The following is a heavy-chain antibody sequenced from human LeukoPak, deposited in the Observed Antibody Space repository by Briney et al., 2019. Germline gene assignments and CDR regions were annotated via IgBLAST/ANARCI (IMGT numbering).Heavy chain of an antibody. Sequence: SETLSLTCTVSGGSISSSSYYWGWIRQPPGKGLEWIGTIYYSGSTYYNLSLKSRVTISVDTSKNQFSLKLSSVTAADTAVYYCARELERPEAYYFDYWGQGTLVTVSS. J-gene: IGHJ4*02. CDR1: GGSISSSSYY. CDR2: IYYSGST. CDR3: ARELERPEAYYFDY. V-gene: IGHV4-39*01. D-gene: IGHD1-1*01.